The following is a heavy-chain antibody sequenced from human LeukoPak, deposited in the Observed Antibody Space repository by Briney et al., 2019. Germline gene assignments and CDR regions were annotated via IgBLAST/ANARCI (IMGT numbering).Heavy chain of an antibody. CDR2: VYPGDSDT. CDR1: GYIFSTYW. J-gene: IGHJ4*02. Sequence: GESLKISCKASGYIFSTYWIGWVRQMPGKGLEWMGTVYPGDSDTRYSPSFQGQVTISADKSISTAYLQWSSLGASDTAIYYCVTRNWILGDTYFDYWGQGTLVTVSS. CDR3: VTRNWILGDTYFDY. V-gene: IGHV5-51*01. D-gene: IGHD2-2*03.